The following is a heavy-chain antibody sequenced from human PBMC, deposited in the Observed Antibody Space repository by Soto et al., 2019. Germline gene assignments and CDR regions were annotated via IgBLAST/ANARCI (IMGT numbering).Heavy chain of an antibody. D-gene: IGHD1-26*01. Sequence: QVQLVESGGGVVQPGRSLRLSCAASGFNFSTYGMDWVRQVPVKGLEWVAVISNDGSNKYYANSVKGRFTISRDNSKNILYLQMNSLRAEDTAVYYCAQLKRGAPVSYFDHWGQGTLVTVSS. J-gene: IGHJ4*02. CDR2: ISNDGSNK. CDR3: AQLKRGAPVSYFDH. V-gene: IGHV3-30*18. CDR1: GFNFSTYG.